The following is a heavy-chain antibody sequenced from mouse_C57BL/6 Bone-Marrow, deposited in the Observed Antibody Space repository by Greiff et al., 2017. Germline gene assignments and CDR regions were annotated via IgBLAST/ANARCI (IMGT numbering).Heavy chain of an antibody. V-gene: IGHV14-4*01. D-gene: IGHD2-4*01. CDR3: TNDYDWYFDV. Sequence: EVHLVESGAELVRPGASVKLSCTASGFNIKDDYMHWVKQRPEQGLEWIGWIDPENGDTEYASKFQGKATITADTSSNTAYLQLSSLTSEDTAVYYCTNDYDWYFDVWGTGTTVTVSS. CDR2: IDPENGDT. J-gene: IGHJ1*03. CDR1: GFNIKDDY.